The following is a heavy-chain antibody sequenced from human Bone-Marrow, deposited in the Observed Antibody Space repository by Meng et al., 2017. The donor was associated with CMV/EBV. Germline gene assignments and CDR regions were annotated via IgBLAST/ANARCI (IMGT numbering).Heavy chain of an antibody. CDR1: YD. D-gene: IGHD2-2*01. CDR2: INHSGST. V-gene: IGHV4-34*01. J-gene: IGHJ5*02. CDR3: ARIIRRRDIVVVPATHPEGWFDP. Sequence: YDWSWVRQPPGKGLEWIGEINHSGSTNYSPSLQGRVTISVDTSKNQFSLKLSSVTAADTAVYYCARIIRRRDIVVVPATHPEGWFDPWGQGTLVTVSS.